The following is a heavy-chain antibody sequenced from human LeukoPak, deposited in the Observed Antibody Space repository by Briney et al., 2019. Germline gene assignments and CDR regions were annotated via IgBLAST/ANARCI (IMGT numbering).Heavy chain of an antibody. CDR1: GFTFSSYA. Sequence: PGRSLRLSCAASGFTFSSYAMHWVRQAPGKGLEWVAVISYDGSNKYYADSVKGRFTISRDNSKNTLYLQMNSLRAEDTAVYYCAKDRGSSWIYWFDPWGQGTLVTVSS. J-gene: IGHJ5*02. V-gene: IGHV3-30-3*01. D-gene: IGHD6-13*01. CDR2: ISYDGSNK. CDR3: AKDRGSSWIYWFDP.